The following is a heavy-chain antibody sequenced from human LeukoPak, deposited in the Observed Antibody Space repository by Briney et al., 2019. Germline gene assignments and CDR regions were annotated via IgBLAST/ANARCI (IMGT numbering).Heavy chain of an antibody. J-gene: IGHJ4*02. CDR2: INPNSGGT. Sequence: GASVKVSCKASGYTFTDYYMHWVRQAPGQGLERMGWINPNSGGTNYAQKFQGRVTMTRDTSISTAYMELRSLRSDDTAVYYCARDRSREEFDYWGQGTLVTVSS. V-gene: IGHV1-2*02. CDR3: ARDRSREEFDY. D-gene: IGHD1-26*01. CDR1: GYTFTDYY.